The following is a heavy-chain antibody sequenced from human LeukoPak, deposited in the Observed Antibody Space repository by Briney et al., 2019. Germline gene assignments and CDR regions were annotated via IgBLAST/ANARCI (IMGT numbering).Heavy chain of an antibody. Sequence: GGSLRLSCATSGFTFNNYWMHWVRQAPGKGLVWVSRIHSDGSSTSYADSVKGRFTISRDNANNTLYLQMNSLRAEDTALYYCARAKPGGNWFDPWGQGTLVTVSS. J-gene: IGHJ5*02. CDR3: ARAKPGGNWFDP. V-gene: IGHV3-74*01. CDR1: GFTFNNYW. D-gene: IGHD3-16*01. CDR2: IHSDGSST.